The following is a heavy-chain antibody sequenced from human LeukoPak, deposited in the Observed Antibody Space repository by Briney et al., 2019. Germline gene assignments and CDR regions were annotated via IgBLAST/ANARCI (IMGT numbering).Heavy chain of an antibody. J-gene: IGHJ4*02. CDR1: GFTFRSYT. CDR3: ARDRGSSSWSFDY. CDR2: ILYDGRTT. D-gene: IGHD6-13*01. V-gene: IGHV3-30*04. Sequence: PGRSLRLSCAASGFTFRSYTMHWVRQAPGKGLEWVAVILYDGRTTNYAESVRGRFTISRDNSKNTLYLQMNSLRAEDTAVYYCARDRGSSSWSFDYWGQGTLVTVSS.